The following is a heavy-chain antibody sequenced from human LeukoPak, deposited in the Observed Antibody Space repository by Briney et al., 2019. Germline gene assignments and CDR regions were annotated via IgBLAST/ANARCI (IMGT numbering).Heavy chain of an antibody. CDR2: IYHSGIT. CDR3: ARDGDFYYFDY. CDR1: GYSISSGNY. V-gene: IGHV4-38-2*02. J-gene: IGHJ4*02. Sequence: SETLSPTCTVSGYSISSGNYWGWIRQPPGKGPEWIGSIYHSGITYYNPSLKSRVSISVDTSKNQFSLRLSSATAADTAEYYCARDGDFYYFDYWGQGTQVTVSS.